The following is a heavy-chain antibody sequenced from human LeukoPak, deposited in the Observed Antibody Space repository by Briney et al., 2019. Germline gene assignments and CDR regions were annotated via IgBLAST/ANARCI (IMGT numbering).Heavy chain of an antibody. CDR3: ARSSGWYHRGPDYYYYYMDV. V-gene: IGHV3-7*01. Sequence: PGGSLRLSCAASGFSFTYFWMTWVRQAPGKGLEWVANINQDASAKYYVDSVKGRFTISRDNAKKSLYLQMNSLRAEDTAVYYCARSSGWYHRGPDYYYYYMDVWGKGTTVTVS. CDR1: GFSFTYFW. D-gene: IGHD6-19*01. J-gene: IGHJ6*03. CDR2: INQDASAK.